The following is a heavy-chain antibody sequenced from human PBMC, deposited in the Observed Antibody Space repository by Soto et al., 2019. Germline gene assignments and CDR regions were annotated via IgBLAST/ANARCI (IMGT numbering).Heavy chain of an antibody. CDR2: MNPNSGNT. J-gene: IGHJ6*02. V-gene: IGHV1-8*01. CDR1: GYTFTSYD. Sequence: QVQLAQSGAEVKKPGASVKVSCKASGYTFTSYDINWVRQATGQGVEWMGWMNPNSGNTGYAQKFQGRVTMTRNTSIXXXYMELSSLRSEDTAVYYCARERTGTTSMDVWGQGTTVTVSS. CDR3: ARERTGTTSMDV. D-gene: IGHD1-1*01.